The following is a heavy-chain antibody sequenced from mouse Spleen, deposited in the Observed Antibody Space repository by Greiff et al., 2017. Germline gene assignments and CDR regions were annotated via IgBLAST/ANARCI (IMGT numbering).Heavy chain of an antibody. D-gene: IGHD3-1*01. CDR1: GFNIKDYY. CDR2: IDPEDGDT. CDR3: TTGGAARATLAMDY. V-gene: IGHV14-1*01. Sequence: VQLKQSGAELVRPGASVKLSCTASGFNIKDYYMHWVKQRPEQGLEWIGRIDPEDGDTEYAPKFQGKATMTADTSSNTAYLQLSSLTSEDTAVYYCTTGGAARATLAMDYWGQGTSVTVSS. J-gene: IGHJ4*01.